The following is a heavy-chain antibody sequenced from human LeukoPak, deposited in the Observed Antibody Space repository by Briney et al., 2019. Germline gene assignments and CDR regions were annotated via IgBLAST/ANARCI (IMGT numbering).Heavy chain of an antibody. CDR3: ARLLGYYDSSGYFDY. Sequence: GGSLRLSCAASGFTFSSYSMNWDRQAPGKGLEWVSYISSSSSYIYYADSVKGRFTISRDNAKNSLYLQMNSLRAEDTAVYYCARLLGYYDSSGYFDYWGQGTLVTVSS. D-gene: IGHD3-22*01. CDR2: ISSSSSYI. V-gene: IGHV3-21*05. CDR1: GFTFSSYS. J-gene: IGHJ4*02.